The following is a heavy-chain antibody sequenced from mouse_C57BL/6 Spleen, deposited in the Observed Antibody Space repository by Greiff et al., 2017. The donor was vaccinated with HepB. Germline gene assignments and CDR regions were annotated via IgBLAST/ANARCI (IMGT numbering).Heavy chain of an antibody. J-gene: IGHJ1*03. CDR3: ARGYYSNSLWYFDV. CDR1: GFSLSTSGMG. D-gene: IGHD2-5*01. Sequence: QVTLKECGPGILQSSQTLSLTCSFSGFSLSTSGMGVSWIRQPSGKGLEWLAHIYWDDDKRYIPSLKSRLTISKDTSRNQVFLKITSVDTADTATYYCARGYYSNSLWYFDVWGTGTTVTVSS. V-gene: IGHV8-12*01. CDR2: IYWDDDK.